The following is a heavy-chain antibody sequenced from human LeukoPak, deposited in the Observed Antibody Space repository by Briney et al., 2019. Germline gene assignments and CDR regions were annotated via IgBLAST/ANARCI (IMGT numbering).Heavy chain of an antibody. CDR1: GLTFSNYG. J-gene: IGHJ2*01. CDR2: IRYDGSNK. V-gene: IGHV3-30*02. Sequence: GGSLRLSCAASGLTFSNYGMHWVRQAPGKGLEWLAFIRYDGSNKYYADSVKGRFTISRDNSKNTLYLQMNSLRPEDTAVYYCAKDRVTGDIRYFDLWGRGTLVTVSS. CDR3: AKDRVTGDIRYFDL. D-gene: IGHD7-27*01.